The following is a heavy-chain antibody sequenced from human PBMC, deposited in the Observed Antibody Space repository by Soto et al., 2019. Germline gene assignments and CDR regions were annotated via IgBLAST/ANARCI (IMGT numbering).Heavy chain of an antibody. CDR2: IVTMFGTS. CDR3: NRGSECDFWSGYL. D-gene: IGHD3-3*01. CDR1: GGTSTRYA. V-gene: IGHV1-69*06. J-gene: IGHJ4*02. Sequence: QERLVQSGAEVRKPGSSVKVSCKVTGGTSTRYAINWVRQAPGQGLEWMGGIVTMFGTSKYAQKFQGRVTITADTSTNIAYMELRSLRSEDTAVYYCNRGSECDFWSGYLWGKGTLVSVSS.